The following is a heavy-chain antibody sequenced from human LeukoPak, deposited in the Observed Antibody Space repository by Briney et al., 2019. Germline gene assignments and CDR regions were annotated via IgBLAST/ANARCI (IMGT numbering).Heavy chain of an antibody. CDR1: GGSISSSNYY. CDR3: ARRDASGSSFDY. V-gene: IGHV4-61*01. D-gene: IGHD3-10*01. Sequence: SETLSLTCTVSGGSISSSNYYWSWIRQPPGKGLEWIGYIYYSGSPNYNPSLKSRVTISIDTSKNQFSLRLNSVAAADTAVYYCARRDASGSSFDYWGQGTLVTVSS. CDR2: IYYSGSP. J-gene: IGHJ4*02.